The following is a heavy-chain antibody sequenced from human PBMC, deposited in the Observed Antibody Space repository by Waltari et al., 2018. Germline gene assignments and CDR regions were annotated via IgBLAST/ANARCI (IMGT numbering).Heavy chain of an antibody. J-gene: IGHJ6*03. CDR2: ISAYNGNT. CDR1: GYTFISYG. CDR3: AREAVVATHKDSYYFYYMDV. Sequence: QVQLVQSGAEVKKPGASVKVSCKASGYTFISYGISWVRQAPGQGLEWMGWISAYNGNTNYAQKFQGRVTMTTDTSTSTAYMELRSLRSDDTAVYYCAREAVVATHKDSYYFYYMDVWGKGTTVTISS. D-gene: IGHD2-15*01. V-gene: IGHV1-18*01.